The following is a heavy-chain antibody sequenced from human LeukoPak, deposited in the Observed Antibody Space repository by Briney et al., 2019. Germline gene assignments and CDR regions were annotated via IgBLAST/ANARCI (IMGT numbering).Heavy chain of an antibody. J-gene: IGHJ4*02. CDR2: ISGSTENT. CDR3: ARAPRKFRGIIVTPLYYFDY. Sequence: PGGSLRLSCAASGFTFSNYAMSWVRQAPGKGPEWVSTISGSTENTYYADSVKGRFTISRDNSKNTLYLQMNSLRAEDTAIYYCARAPRKFRGIIVTPLYYFDYWGQGALVTVSS. V-gene: IGHV3-23*01. CDR1: GFTFSNYA. D-gene: IGHD3-10*01.